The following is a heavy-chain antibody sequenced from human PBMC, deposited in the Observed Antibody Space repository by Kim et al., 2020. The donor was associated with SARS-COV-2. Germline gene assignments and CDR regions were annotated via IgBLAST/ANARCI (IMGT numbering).Heavy chain of an antibody. CDR3: ARSVCQGYSCTGSYFDS. CDR1: GFTFSSYS. D-gene: IGHD3-10*01. J-gene: IGHJ4*02. Sequence: GGSLRLSCAASGFTFSSYSMIWVRQAPGGGLEWVSLISTTGNYIYYADSLKGRLTISRDNTKNSLFLQMNSLRPDDTAVYYCARSVCQGYSCTGSYFDSWGQGTLVTVSS. CDR2: ISTTGNYI. V-gene: IGHV3-21*01.